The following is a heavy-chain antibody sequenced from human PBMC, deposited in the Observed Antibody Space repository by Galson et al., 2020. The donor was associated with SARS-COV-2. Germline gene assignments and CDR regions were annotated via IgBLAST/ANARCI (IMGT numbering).Heavy chain of an antibody. CDR2: IHHGWTT. J-gene: IGHJ4*02. Sequence: SETLSLTCTVSGASISSDSYYWGWIRQPPGKGLEWIGSIHHGWTTDYNPSLKSRLTISIDTSKNQFFLNLKSVTAADTAFYYCVREDLTTPRAAAASERAPDYWGQGTLVTVFS. CDR3: VREDLTTPRAAAASERAPDY. V-gene: IGHV4-39*07. D-gene: IGHD6-13*01. CDR1: GASISSDSYY.